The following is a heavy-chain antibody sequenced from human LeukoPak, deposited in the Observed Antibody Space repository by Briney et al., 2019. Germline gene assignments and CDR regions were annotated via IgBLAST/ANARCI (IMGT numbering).Heavy chain of an antibody. D-gene: IGHD4-17*01. CDR2: ISGSGSTT. CDR3: AQLRSSHTDY. CDR1: GFTFSNFG. V-gene: IGHV3-23*01. J-gene: IGHJ4*02. Sequence: GGSLRLSCAASGFTFSNFGMSWVRQAPGKGLEWVSSISGSGSTTYYADSVKGRFTISRDNSKNTLYLQMNSLRAEDTAVYYCAQLRSSHTDYWGQGTLVTVSS.